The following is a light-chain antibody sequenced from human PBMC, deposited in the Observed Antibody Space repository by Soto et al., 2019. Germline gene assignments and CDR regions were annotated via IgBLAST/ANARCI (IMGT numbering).Light chain of an antibody. CDR3: QQSYDPPYT. J-gene: IGKJ2*01. CDR2: AAS. CDR1: RSIFKY. V-gene: IGKV1-39*01. Sequence: DFQMTQSPSSLSASVGDRVTITCRASRSIFKYLSWYQQKSGKPPKLVIYAASSLQSGVPSRFSGSGSGTDFTLTISSLQPDDFATYYCQQSYDPPYTFGQGTRLEIK.